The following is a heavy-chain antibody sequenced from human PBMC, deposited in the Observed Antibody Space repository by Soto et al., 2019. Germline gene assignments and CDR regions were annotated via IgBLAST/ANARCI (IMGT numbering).Heavy chain of an antibody. CDR2: IYYSGSWT. J-gene: IGHJ6*02. V-gene: IGHV4-59*01. Sequence: SETLSLTCTVSGGSISSDYWSWIRQPPGKGLEWIGYIYYSGSWTNYNPSLKSRVTISVDTSKNQFSLKLSSVTAADTAVYYCARDWELDSYYYGMDVWGQGTTVTVSS. CDR3: ARDWELDSYYYGMDV. D-gene: IGHD1-1*01. CDR1: GGSISSDY.